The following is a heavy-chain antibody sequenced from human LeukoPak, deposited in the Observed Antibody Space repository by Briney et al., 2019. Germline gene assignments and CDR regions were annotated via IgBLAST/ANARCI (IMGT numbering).Heavy chain of an antibody. J-gene: IGHJ4*02. CDR1: GFTFRSNA. D-gene: IGHD3-3*02. Sequence: GGSLRLSCAASGFTFRSNAMSWVRQAPGKGLEWVSAISGSGGSTYYADSVKGRFTISRDNSKNTLYLQMNSLRAEDTAVYYCAKNQDLAPGYWGQGTLVTVSS. CDR3: AKNQDLAPGY. V-gene: IGHV3-23*01. CDR2: ISGSGGST.